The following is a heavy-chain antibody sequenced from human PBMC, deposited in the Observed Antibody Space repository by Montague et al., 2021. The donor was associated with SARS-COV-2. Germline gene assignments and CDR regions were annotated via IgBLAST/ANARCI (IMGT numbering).Heavy chain of an antibody. D-gene: IGHD3-9*01. CDR1: GGSISSSSYY. V-gene: IGHV4-39*01. Sequence: SETLSLTCTVSGGSISSSSYYWGWIRQPPGKGLEWIGSIYYSGSTYYNPPLKSRVTISVDTSKNQFSLKLSSVTAADTAVYYCARPPEAPYDILTGTYRPVYDYWGQGTLVTVSS. CDR2: IYYSGST. CDR3: ARPPEAPYDILTGTYRPVYDY. J-gene: IGHJ4*02.